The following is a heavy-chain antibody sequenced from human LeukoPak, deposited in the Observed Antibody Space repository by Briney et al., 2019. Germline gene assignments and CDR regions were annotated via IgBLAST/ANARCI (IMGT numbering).Heavy chain of an antibody. Sequence: SETLSLTCTVSGGSISSYYWSWIRQPAGKGLEWIGRIYSSGSTNYNPSLKSRVTISIDTSKNQFSLKLSSVTAADTALYYCARAPYYDFWSAYYFDYWGQGTLVTVSS. D-gene: IGHD3-3*01. J-gene: IGHJ4*02. V-gene: IGHV4-4*07. CDR3: ARAPYYDFWSAYYFDY. CDR2: IYSSGST. CDR1: GGSISSYY.